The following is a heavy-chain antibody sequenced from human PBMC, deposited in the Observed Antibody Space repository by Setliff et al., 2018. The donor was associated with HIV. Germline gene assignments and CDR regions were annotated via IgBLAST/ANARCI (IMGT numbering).Heavy chain of an antibody. Sequence: SETLSLTCTVSGDSISTDNYHWSWIRQPPGKGLEWIGYISYTGTTKYNPSLKSRVTISVDTSKNRFSVRLSSVSAADTAVYFCARHVARFDYDTGGYYVSHFDYWGQGTQVTVSS. D-gene: IGHD3-22*01. CDR3: ARHVARFDYDTGGYYVSHFDY. J-gene: IGHJ4*02. CDR1: GDSISTDNYH. CDR2: ISYTGTT. V-gene: IGHV4-61*01.